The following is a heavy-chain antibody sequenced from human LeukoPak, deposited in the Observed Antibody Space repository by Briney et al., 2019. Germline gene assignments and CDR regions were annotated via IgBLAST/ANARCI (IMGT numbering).Heavy chain of an antibody. CDR2: ITCDGVTT. J-gene: IGHJ4*02. D-gene: IGHD3-16*01. CDR1: GFPFSSSA. Sequence: GGSLRLSCAASGFPFSSSAMSWVRQTPANGLEWVSSITCDGVTTYYADSVKGRFTISRDNSKNILFLQMNSLGAEDSASYFCAKERRRVDTSMIRSYYFDYWGQGTPVTVSS. V-gene: IGHV3-23*01. CDR3: AKERRRVDTSMIRSYYFDY.